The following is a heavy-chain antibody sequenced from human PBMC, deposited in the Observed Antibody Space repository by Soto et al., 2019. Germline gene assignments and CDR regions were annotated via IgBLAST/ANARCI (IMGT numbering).Heavy chain of an antibody. CDR1: GYTFTSYG. V-gene: IGHV1-18*01. D-gene: IGHD6-13*01. J-gene: IGHJ5*02. Sequence: ASVKVSCKASGYTFTSYGISWVRQAPGQGLEWLGWISAYNGNTNYAQKLQGRVTMTTDTSTSTAYMELRSLRSDDTAVYYCAREVRRRSSTAAGDWFDPWGQGTPVTVSS. CDR2: ISAYNGNT. CDR3: AREVRRRSSTAAGDWFDP.